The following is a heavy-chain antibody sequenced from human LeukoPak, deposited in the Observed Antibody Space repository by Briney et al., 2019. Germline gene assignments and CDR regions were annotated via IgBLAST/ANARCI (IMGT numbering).Heavy chain of an antibody. V-gene: IGHV4-34*01. CDR3: ARCNYQLPYVEDSYYYGMDV. CDR2: INHSGST. CDR1: GGSFSGYY. D-gene: IGHD2-2*02. Sequence: PSETLSLTCAVYGGSFSGYYWSWIRQPPGKGLEWIREINHSGSTNYNPSLKSRVTISVDTSKNQFSLKLSSVTAADTAVYYCARCNYQLPYVEDSYYYGMDVWGQGTTVTVSS. J-gene: IGHJ6*02.